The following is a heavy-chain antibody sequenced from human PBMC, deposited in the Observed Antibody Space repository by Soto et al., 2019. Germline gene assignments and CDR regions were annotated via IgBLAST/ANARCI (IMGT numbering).Heavy chain of an antibody. D-gene: IGHD2-2*01. Sequence: GGSLRLSCAASGFTFSSYDMHWVRQATGKGLEWVSAIGTAGDTYYPGSVKGRFTISRENAKNSLYLQMNSLRAGDTAVYYCARGGYCSSTSCSDYYYYGMDVWGQGTTVTVYS. J-gene: IGHJ6*02. CDR3: ARGGYCSSTSCSDYYYYGMDV. CDR2: IGTAGDT. V-gene: IGHV3-13*01. CDR1: GFTFSSYD.